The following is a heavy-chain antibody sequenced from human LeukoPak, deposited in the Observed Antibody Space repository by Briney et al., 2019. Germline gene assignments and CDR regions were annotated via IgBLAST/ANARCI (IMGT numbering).Heavy chain of an antibody. Sequence: PGGSLRLSCAASGFTFSTYAMSWVRQAPGKGLEWVSTITVGATTTFYADSVKGRFAISRENTKNTLYLQMNSLRADDTAVYYCAKTGQFDYWGQGTLVTVSS. CDR3: AKTGQFDY. CDR2: ITVGATTT. V-gene: IGHV3-23*01. D-gene: IGHD1-14*01. J-gene: IGHJ4*02. CDR1: GFTFSTYA.